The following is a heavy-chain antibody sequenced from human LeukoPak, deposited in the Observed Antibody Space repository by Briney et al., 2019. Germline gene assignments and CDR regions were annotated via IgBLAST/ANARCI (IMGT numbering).Heavy chain of an antibody. CDR2: IKSKTEDGTT. D-gene: IGHD6-13*01. CDR1: ALTLSNAW. V-gene: IGHV3-15*01. J-gene: IGHJ3*02. CDR3: TTVSWSDAFDI. Sequence: GQSMRLSSAASALTLSNAWMSWDRQPQRKGLEWVGRIKSKTEDGTTDYAAPVKGRFTISRDDSKNTLYLQMNSLKTEDTAVYYCTTVSWSDAFDIWGQGTMVTVSS.